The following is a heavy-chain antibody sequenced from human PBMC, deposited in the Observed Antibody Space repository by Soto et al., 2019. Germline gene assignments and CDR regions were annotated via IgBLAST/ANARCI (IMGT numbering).Heavy chain of an antibody. D-gene: IGHD6-25*01. CDR1: GYTFTNYG. V-gene: IGHV1-18*01. CDR3: ARVRLLFGYLHYHIDV. CDR2: ISAYNGDT. J-gene: IGHJ6*03. Sequence: VQLLQSGAEVKKPGASVKVSCKASGYTFTNYGITWVRQAPGQGLEWMGWISAYNGDTHYTQRLQGRVTMTTDTSTTIVYMDLMVLRFVYTAVYYCARVRLLFGYLHYHIDVRGKMTTITVTS.